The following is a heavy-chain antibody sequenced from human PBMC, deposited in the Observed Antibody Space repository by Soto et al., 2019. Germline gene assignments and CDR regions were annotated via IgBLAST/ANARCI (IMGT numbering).Heavy chain of an antibody. CDR1: GFTFTSYG. J-gene: IGHJ6*02. D-gene: IGHD3-10*01. V-gene: IGHV3-30*18. CDR2: ISYDGSKK. CDR3: AKTWFGEDNYGLDV. Sequence: GGSLRLPCAASGFTFTSYGLHWVRQAPGKGLEWVAGISYDGSKKYFADSVKGRFTITRDNPRSTLFLDMNSLRGEDTAIYYCAKTWFGEDNYGLDVWGQGTTVTVSS.